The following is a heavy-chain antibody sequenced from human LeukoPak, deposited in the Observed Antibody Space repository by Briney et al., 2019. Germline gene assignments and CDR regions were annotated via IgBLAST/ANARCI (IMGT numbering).Heavy chain of an antibody. D-gene: IGHD3-3*01. Sequence: SVKVSCKASGYTFTGYYMHWVRQAPGQGLEWMGWITLNSGATNYALKFQGRITMTRETSISTAYLELSRLRSDDTAVYYCARANFPLDAFDIWGQGTMVTVSS. V-gene: IGHV1-2*02. CDR1: GYTFTGYY. CDR3: ARANFPLDAFDI. J-gene: IGHJ3*02. CDR2: ITLNSGAT.